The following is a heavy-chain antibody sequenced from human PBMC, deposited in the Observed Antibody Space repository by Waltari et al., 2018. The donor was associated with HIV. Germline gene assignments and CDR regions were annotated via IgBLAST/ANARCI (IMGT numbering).Heavy chain of an antibody. CDR3: ARVSLAGWFDP. CDR2: VYTSGTT. V-gene: IGHV4-61*02. D-gene: IGHD6-19*01. CDR1: GGSISSGSYS. J-gene: IGHJ5*02. Sequence: QVQLQESGPGLVKPSQTLSLTCTVSGGSISSGSYSWSWIRQPAGKGLEWIGRVYTSGTTNYNPSLKSRVTISVDTSKSQISLKMRSVTAADTAVYYCARVSLAGWFDPWGQGTLVTVSS.